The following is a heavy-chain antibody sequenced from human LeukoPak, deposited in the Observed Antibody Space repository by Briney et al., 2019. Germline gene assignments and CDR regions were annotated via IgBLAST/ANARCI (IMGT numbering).Heavy chain of an antibody. D-gene: IGHD3-10*01. CDR2: ISSSSSTI. J-gene: IGHJ4*02. V-gene: IGHV3-48*01. Sequence: GGPLRLSCAASGFTFSSYSMNWVRQAPGKGLEWVSYISSSSSTIYYADSVKGRFTISRDNAKNSLYLQMNSLRAEDTAVYYCASPGEVSPRLFDYWGQGTLVTVSS. CDR3: ASPGEVSPRLFDY. CDR1: GFTFSSYS.